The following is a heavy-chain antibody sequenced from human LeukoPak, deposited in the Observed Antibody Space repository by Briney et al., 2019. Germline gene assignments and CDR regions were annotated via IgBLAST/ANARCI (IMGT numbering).Heavy chain of an antibody. Sequence: SETLSLTCTVSGGSISSGSYYWSWIRQPAGKGLEWIGRIYTSGSTNYNPSLKSRVTISVDMSKNQFSLKLSSVTAADTAVYYCARLGALSSSWSYDAFDIWGQGTMVTVSS. CDR1: GGSISSGSYY. V-gene: IGHV4-61*02. CDR3: ARLGALSSSWSYDAFDI. J-gene: IGHJ3*02. CDR2: IYTSGST. D-gene: IGHD6-13*01.